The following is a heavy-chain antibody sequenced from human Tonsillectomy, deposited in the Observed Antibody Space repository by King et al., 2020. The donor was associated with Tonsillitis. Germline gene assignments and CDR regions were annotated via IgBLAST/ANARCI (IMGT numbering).Heavy chain of an antibody. D-gene: IGHD3-9*01. CDR3: ARADVDYDMLTGYYRVPGIDY. CDR2: ISSSSSTI. Sequence: VQLVESGGGLVQPGGSLRLSCAASGFTFSSYSMNWVRQAPGKGLEWVSYISSSSSTIYYADSVKGRFTVSRDNAKNSLYLQMNSLRDEDTAVYYCARADVDYDMLTGYYRVPGIDYWGQGTLVTVAS. J-gene: IGHJ4*02. CDR1: GFTFSSYS. V-gene: IGHV3-48*02.